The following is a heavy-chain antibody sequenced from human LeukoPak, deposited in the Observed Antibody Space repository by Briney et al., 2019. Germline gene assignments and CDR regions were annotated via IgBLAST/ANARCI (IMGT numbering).Heavy chain of an antibody. CDR3: ARDGADKLFDY. J-gene: IGHJ4*02. V-gene: IGHV3-53*01. CDR2: IYSGGST. Sequence: GVSLRLSCAASGFTVSSNYMSWVRQAPGKGLEWVSVIYSGGSTYYADSVKGRFTISRDNSKNTLYLQMNSLRAEDTAVYYCARDGADKLFDYWGQGTLVTVSS. CDR1: GFTVSSNY. D-gene: IGHD1-26*01.